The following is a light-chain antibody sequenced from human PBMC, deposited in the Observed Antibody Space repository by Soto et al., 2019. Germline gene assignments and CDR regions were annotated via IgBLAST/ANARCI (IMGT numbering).Light chain of an antibody. Sequence: TPGRPVTMSCSWSNSNIGTNPVNWYQQFPGTAPTVLIFGNNQRPSGVPDRFSGSKSGTSASLAMSGLQSEDEADYFCEAWDDSLNGYVFGTGTKVTVL. V-gene: IGLV1-44*01. J-gene: IGLJ1*01. CDR2: GNN. CDR3: EAWDDSLNGYV. CDR1: NSNIGTNP.